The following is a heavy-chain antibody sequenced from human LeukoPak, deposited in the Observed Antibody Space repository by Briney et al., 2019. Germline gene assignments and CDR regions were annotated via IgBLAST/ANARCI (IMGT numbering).Heavy chain of an antibody. V-gene: IGHV1-2*04. CDR3: ARESMETTITFDY. J-gene: IGHJ4*02. CDR2: INPNSGGT. D-gene: IGHD5-12*01. CDR1: GYTFTGYY. Sequence: ASVKVSCKASGYTFTGYYMHWVRQAPGQGLEWMGWINPNSGGTNYAQKFQGWVTMTRDTSISTAYMELSRLRSDDTAVYYCARESMETTITFDYWGQGTLVTASS.